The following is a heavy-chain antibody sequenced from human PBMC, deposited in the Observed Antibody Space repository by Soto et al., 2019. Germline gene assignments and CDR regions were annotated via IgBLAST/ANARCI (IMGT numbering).Heavy chain of an antibody. Sequence: GGSLRVSCAASGFTFKTYGMHWVRQAPCKGLEWVAVISDDGSNKYNIASVEGRFTISRDNSKNTLSLQMNSLRDEDTAVYYCARGGGYSYGTNDAFDIWGQGTMVTVSS. D-gene: IGHD5-18*01. CDR1: GFTFKTYG. J-gene: IGHJ3*02. CDR2: ISDDGSNK. CDR3: ARGGGYSYGTNDAFDI. V-gene: IGHV3-30*03.